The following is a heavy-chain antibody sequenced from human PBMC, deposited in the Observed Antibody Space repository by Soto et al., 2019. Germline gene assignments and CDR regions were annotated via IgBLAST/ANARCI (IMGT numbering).Heavy chain of an antibody. Sequence: SETLSLTCTVSGGSISSSSYYWGWIRQPPGKGLEWIGSIYYSGSTYYNPSLKSRVTISVDTSKNQFSLKLSSVTAADTAVYYCARQADSSGYWTHPQKLDYWGQGTLVTVSS. V-gene: IGHV4-39*01. CDR3: ARQADSSGYWTHPQKLDY. J-gene: IGHJ4*02. CDR2: IYYSGST. D-gene: IGHD3-22*01. CDR1: GGSISSSSYY.